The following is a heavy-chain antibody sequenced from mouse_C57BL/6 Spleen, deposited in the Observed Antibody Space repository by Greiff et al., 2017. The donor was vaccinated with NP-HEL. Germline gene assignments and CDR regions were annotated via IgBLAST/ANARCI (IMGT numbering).Heavy chain of an antibody. CDR2: INPSTGGT. J-gene: IGHJ4*01. CDR1: GYSFTGYY. CDR3: AIRGVSYAMDY. V-gene: IGHV1-42*01. D-gene: IGHD6-2*01. Sequence: EVQLQQSGPELVKPGASVKISCKASGYSFTGYYMNWVKQSPEKSLEWIGEINPSTGGTTYNQKFKAKATLTVDKSSSTAYMQLKSLTSEDSAVYYCAIRGVSYAMDYWGQGTSVTVSS.